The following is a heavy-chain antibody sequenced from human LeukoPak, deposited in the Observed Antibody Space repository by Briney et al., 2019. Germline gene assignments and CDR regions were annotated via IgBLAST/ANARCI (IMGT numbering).Heavy chain of an antibody. D-gene: IGHD6-13*01. Sequence: GGSLRLSCAASGFTFSSYTMSWVRQAPGKGLEWVSSISGSGGSIYYADSVKGRFTISRDNSKSTLYLQMNSLRAEDTAIYYCAKEAVAAAGPFDYWGQGTLVTVSS. CDR2: ISGSGGSI. V-gene: IGHV3-23*01. CDR3: AKEAVAAAGPFDY. CDR1: GFTFSSYT. J-gene: IGHJ4*02.